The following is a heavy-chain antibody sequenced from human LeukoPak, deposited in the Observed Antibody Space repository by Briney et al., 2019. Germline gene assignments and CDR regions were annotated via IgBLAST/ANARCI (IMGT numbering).Heavy chain of an antibody. CDR3: ARGSPRMGSGNYYMGY. J-gene: IGHJ4*02. Sequence: ASVKVSCKASGYTFTSYGISWVRQAPGQGLEWLGWISAYNGNTNYAQKLQGRVTMTTDTSTSTAYMELRSLRSDDTAVYYCARGSPRMGSGNYYMGYWGQGTLVTVSS. CDR2: ISAYNGNT. V-gene: IGHV1-18*01. D-gene: IGHD1-26*01. CDR1: GYTFTSYG.